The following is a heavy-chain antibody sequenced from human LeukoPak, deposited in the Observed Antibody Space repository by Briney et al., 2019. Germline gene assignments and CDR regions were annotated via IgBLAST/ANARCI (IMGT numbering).Heavy chain of an antibody. Sequence: GGSLRLSCAASGFTFSQYGMHWVRQAPGKGLEWVAFTRHDGGNIQYADSVKGRFTISRDNSKNTLYLQMNSLRAEDTAVYYCARVGRLQYGDYVAFDYWGQGTLVTVSS. D-gene: IGHD4-17*01. CDR1: GFTFSQYG. CDR3: ARVGRLQYGDYVAFDY. V-gene: IGHV3-30*02. CDR2: TRHDGGNI. J-gene: IGHJ4*02.